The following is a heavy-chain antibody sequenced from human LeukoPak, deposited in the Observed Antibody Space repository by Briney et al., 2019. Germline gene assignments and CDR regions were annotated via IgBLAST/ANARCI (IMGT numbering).Heavy chain of an antibody. CDR3: ARGVEEWLLRTDYFDY. Sequence: SETLSLTCTVSGASISSGYYYWNWIRQPPGKGLEWIGYISHTGSSYYNPSLRSRVTISSDTSKNLFSLKLSSVSAADTAVYYCARGVEEWLLRTDYFDYWGQGTLVTVSS. D-gene: IGHD3-3*01. CDR2: ISHTGSS. J-gene: IGHJ4*02. CDR1: GASISSGYYY. V-gene: IGHV4-30-2*01.